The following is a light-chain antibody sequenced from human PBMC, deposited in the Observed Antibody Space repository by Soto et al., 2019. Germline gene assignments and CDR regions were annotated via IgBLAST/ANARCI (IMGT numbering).Light chain of an antibody. CDR2: AAS. CDR1: QGISNN. Sequence: DIQMTQSPSSLSASIGDRVIITCRASQGISNNLAWFQQKPGKAPKSLIYAASNLQSGVPSKFSGSGSGTDFTLPISSLQPEDFATYYCQQYNSYPLTFGQGNKVEIK. J-gene: IGKJ1*01. V-gene: IGKV1-16*02. CDR3: QQYNSYPLT.